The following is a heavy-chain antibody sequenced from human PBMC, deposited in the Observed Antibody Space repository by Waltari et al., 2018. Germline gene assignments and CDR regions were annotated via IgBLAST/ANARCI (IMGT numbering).Heavy chain of an antibody. V-gene: IGHV1-2*06. CDR3: ARDASTAVPEGDAFDI. J-gene: IGHJ3*02. CDR2: IDPNSGGT. D-gene: IGHD6-19*01. CDR1: GFTFSAYF. Sequence: QVQLVQSGAEVKKTGASVKVACKAAGFTFSAYFMDWVRQAPGQGLEWMGRIDPNSGGTNYAQKFQGRVTMTRDTSISTIYMELRRLTFDDTALYYCARDASTAVPEGDAFDIWGQGTMVAVSA.